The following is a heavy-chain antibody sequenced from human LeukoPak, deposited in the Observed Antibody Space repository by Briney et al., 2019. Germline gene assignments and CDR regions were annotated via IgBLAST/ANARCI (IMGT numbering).Heavy chain of an antibody. V-gene: IGHV3-30*03. CDR2: ISYDGTNK. CDR3: ARVELYASGWYGSIDY. CDR1: GFTFSSYG. D-gene: IGHD6-19*01. J-gene: IGHJ4*02. Sequence: RGSLRLSCAASGFTFSSYGMHWVRQAPGKGLEWVAVISYDGTNKYYADSVRGRFTISRDNSKNTLYLQMDSLRTEDTAVYYCARVELYASGWYGSIDYWGQGTLVAVSS.